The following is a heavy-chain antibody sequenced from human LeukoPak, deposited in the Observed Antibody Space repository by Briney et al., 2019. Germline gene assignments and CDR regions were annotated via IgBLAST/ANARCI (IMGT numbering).Heavy chain of an antibody. CDR2: ISYDGSNK. D-gene: IGHD2-2*01. CDR3: ARDGSTFFDY. Sequence: GGSLRLSCAASGFTFSSYAMHWVRQAPGKGLEWVAVISYDGSNKYYADSVKGRFTISRDNSKNTLYLQMNSLRAEDTAVYYCARDGSTFFDYWGQGTLVTVSS. V-gene: IGHV3-30*04. CDR1: GFTFSSYA. J-gene: IGHJ4*02.